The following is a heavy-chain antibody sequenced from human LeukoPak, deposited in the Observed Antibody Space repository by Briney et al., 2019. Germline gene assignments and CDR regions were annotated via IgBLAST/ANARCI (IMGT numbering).Heavy chain of an antibody. Sequence: VRPLSLSCPASGLTFSSHRINRIRHAPRKRPHWVSVIWDDGSNEYCAYCVECRFTISRYNSKNTLYLQINGLRAEDTAVYYCARDHEWGRAYFDYWGQGTLVTVSA. CDR2: IWDDGSNE. D-gene: IGHD1-26*01. CDR1: GLTFSSHR. J-gene: IGHJ4*02. V-gene: IGHV3-33*01. CDR3: ARDHEWGRAYFDY.